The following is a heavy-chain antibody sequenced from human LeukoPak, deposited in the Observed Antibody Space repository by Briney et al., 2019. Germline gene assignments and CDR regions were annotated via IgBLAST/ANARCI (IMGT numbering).Heavy chain of an antibody. CDR1: GFTFSSYA. J-gene: IGHJ4*02. CDR2: ISGSGGST. D-gene: IGHD5-12*01. CDR3: AKLRAPARSGYYFDY. Sequence: PGGSLRPSCAASGFTFSSYAMSWVRQAPGKGLEWVSAISGSGGSTYYADSVKGRFTISRDNSKNTLYLQMNSLRAEDTAVYYCAKLRAPARSGYYFDYWGQGTLVTVSS. V-gene: IGHV3-23*01.